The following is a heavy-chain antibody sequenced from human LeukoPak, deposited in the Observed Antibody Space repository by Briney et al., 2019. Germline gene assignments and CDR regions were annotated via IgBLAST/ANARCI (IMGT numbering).Heavy chain of an antibody. J-gene: IGHJ4*02. CDR2: IYYSGST. D-gene: IGHD2-15*01. Sequence: SETLSLTCTVSGGSISSYYWSWIRQPPGKGLEWIGYIYYSGSTNYNPSLKSRVTISVDTSKNQFSLKLNSVTAADTAVYYCARGDMTQGGYFDYWGQGTLVTVSS. CDR3: ARGDMTQGGYFDY. CDR1: GGSISSYY. V-gene: IGHV4-59*01.